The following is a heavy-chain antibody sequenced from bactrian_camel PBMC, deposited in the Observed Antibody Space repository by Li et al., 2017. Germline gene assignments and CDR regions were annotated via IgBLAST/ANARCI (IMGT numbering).Heavy chain of an antibody. D-gene: IGHD7*01. CDR2: ISTGETT. Sequence: HVQLVESGGGSVQAGGSLRLSCAASANTYSRYCMGWFRQVPGKEREGVATISTGETTDYADSVKGRFTISQNNAKNILYLEMNSLKVDDTAVYTCAADPNGRWQELRYWGQGTQVTVS. J-gene: IGHJ4*01. CDR1: ANTYSRYC. V-gene: IGHV3S53*01. CDR3: AADPNGRWQELRY.